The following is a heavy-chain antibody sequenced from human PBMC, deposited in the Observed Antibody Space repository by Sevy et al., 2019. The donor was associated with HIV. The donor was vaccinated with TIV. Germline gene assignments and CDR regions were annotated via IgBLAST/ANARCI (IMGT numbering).Heavy chain of an antibody. V-gene: IGHV4-59*01. CDR2: IYYSGST. J-gene: IGHJ6*02. Sequence: SETLSLTCTVSGDSISSYYWSWIRQPPGKGLEWIGYIYYSGSTNYNPSLKSGVTISKDTSKNQVSLKLTSLTAADTAVYYCARGRPDYYYGMDVWGQGTTVTVSS. CDR1: GDSISSYY. CDR3: ARGRPDYYYGMDV.